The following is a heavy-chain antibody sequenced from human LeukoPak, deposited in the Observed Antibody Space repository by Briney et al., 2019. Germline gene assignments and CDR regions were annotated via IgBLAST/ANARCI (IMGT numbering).Heavy chain of an antibody. Sequence: PGGSLRLSCAASGFTFSDYTMNWVRQAPGKGLQWVSSISSSPGYIYYTDSVKGRFTISRDNAKNSLYLQMNSLRAEDTAVYYCAELGITMIGGVWGKGTTVTISS. V-gene: IGHV3-21*01. CDR3: AELGITMIGGV. D-gene: IGHD3-10*02. CDR2: ISSSPGYI. CDR1: GFTFSDYT. J-gene: IGHJ6*04.